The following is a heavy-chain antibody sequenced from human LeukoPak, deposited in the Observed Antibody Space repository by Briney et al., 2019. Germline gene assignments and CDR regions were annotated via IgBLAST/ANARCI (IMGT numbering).Heavy chain of an antibody. CDR2: IYYTGST. D-gene: IGHD5-18*01. CDR3: ARQGERYRYHEEFDS. V-gene: IGHV4-39*01. CDR1: GGAMTRGVYY. Sequence: SETLSLTCTVSGGAMTRGVYYWAWIRQTPGKDLEWIGNIYYTGSTTYSNPSLKSRLAISIDTSKTLFSLRLSSMTSADTGLYFCARQGERYRYHEEFDSWGQGTLVSVSS. J-gene: IGHJ4*02.